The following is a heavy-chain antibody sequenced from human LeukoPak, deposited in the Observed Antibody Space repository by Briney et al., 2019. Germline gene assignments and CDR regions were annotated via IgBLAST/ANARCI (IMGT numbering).Heavy chain of an antibody. D-gene: IGHD1-26*01. CDR1: GGTSSSYA. CDR3: ASRGGSVIYSGSAGVFDI. J-gene: IGHJ3*02. V-gene: IGHV1-69*05. CDR2: IILVFGKA. Sequence: GGSVKVSCKASGGTSSSYAIRWVRPAPGQGLEWVGGIILVFGKANYAQRFQGRVTITTDESTSTAYMELRSLRSEDTGLYCGASRGGSVIYSGSAGVFDIWGQGTMVTVSS.